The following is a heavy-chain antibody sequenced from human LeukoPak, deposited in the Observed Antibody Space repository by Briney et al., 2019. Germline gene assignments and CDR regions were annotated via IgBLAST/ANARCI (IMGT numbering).Heavy chain of an antibody. Sequence: SVKASCKASGGTFSSYAISWVRQAPGQGLEWMGGIIPIFGTANYAQKFQGRVTITADESTSTAYMELSSLRSEDTAVYYCARDHRGIIVAAPQSWRFDPWGQGTLVTVSS. CDR1: GGTFSSYA. D-gene: IGHD6-13*01. V-gene: IGHV1-69*13. J-gene: IGHJ5*02. CDR2: IIPIFGTA. CDR3: ARDHRGIIVAAPQSWRFDP.